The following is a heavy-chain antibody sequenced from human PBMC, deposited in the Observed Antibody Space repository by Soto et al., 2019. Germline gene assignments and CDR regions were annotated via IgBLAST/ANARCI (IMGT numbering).Heavy chain of an antibody. J-gene: IGHJ6*02. V-gene: IGHV3-30-3*01. CDR1: GFTFSSYA. D-gene: IGHD6-19*01. CDR3: ASPPRIAVAGTNYYYGLDV. CDR2: ISYDGSNK. Sequence: GGSLRLSCAASGFTFSSYAMHWVRQAPGKGLEWVAVISYDGSNKYYADSVKGRFTISRDNSKNTLYLQMNSLRAEDTAVYYYASPPRIAVAGTNYYYGLDVWGQGTTVTVSS.